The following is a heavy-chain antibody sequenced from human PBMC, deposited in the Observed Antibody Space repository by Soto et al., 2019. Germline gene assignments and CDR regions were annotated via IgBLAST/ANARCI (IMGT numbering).Heavy chain of an antibody. CDR1: GGSISGTSFY. D-gene: IGHD6-13*01. V-gene: IGHV4-39*01. J-gene: IGHJ4*02. CDR2: IYYSGSP. CDR3: AKYGRAAGTHYFAC. Sequence: QLQLQESGPGLVKPSETLSLTCTVSGGSISGTSFYWGRIPQPPGKGLEWTGSIYYSGSPYHYPPLKTRATVCVDTSKKRFSLKLSSVAAAVTAVYYCAKYGRAAGTHYFACWGQGTLVNVSS.